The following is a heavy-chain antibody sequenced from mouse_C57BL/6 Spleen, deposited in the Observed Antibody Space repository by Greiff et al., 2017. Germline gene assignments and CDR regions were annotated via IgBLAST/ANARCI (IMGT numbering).Heavy chain of an antibody. V-gene: IGHV6-6*01. CDR2: IRNKANNHAT. J-gene: IGHJ3*01. D-gene: IGHD1-1*01. CDR3: TRHPDYYGSSYADSY. Sequence: EVQVVESGGGLVQPGGSMKLSCAASGFTFSDAWMDWVRQSPEKGLEWVAEIRNKANNHATYYAESVKGRFTISRDDSKSSVYLQMNSLRAEDTGIYYCTRHPDYYGSSYADSYWGQGTLVTVSA. CDR1: GFTFSDAW.